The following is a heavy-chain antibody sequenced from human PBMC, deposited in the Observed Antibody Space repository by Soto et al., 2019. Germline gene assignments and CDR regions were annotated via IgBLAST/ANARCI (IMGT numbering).Heavy chain of an antibody. V-gene: IGHV4-30-4*01. D-gene: IGHD5-18*01. CDR2: ISNSGST. J-gene: IGHJ4*02. CDR1: GASISGFY. CDR3: ATESGSTYGYFDH. Sequence: PSETLSLTYTVSGASISGFYWTWIRQSPGKGLEWIGYISNSGSTGYNPSLKTRLSMSVDRSKNQFTLRLTSVTAADTAVYFCATESGSTYGYFDHWGQGTQVTVSS.